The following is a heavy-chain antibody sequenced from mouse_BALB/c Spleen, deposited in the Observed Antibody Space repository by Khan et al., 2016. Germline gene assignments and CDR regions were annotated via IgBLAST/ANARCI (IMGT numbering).Heavy chain of an antibody. CDR2: INTETGEP. CDR1: GYTFTDYS. J-gene: IGHJ4*01. CDR3: ARTGYYAMDY. V-gene: IGHV9-2-1*01. Sequence: QIQLVQSGPELKKPGETVKISCKASGYTFTDYSMHWVKQAPGKGLKWMGWINTETGEPTYADDFKGRFAFSLETSASTAYLQINNLKNEDPATYFCARTGYYAMDYWGQGTSVTVSS.